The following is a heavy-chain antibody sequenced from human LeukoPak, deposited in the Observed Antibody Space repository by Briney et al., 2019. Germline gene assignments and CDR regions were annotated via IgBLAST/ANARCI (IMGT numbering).Heavy chain of an antibody. V-gene: IGHV1-69*04. D-gene: IGHD5-18*01. CDR1: GGTFSRYA. CDR2: IIPILGIA. CDR3: ARGYSYGPFDY. J-gene: IGHJ4*02. Sequence: SVKVSCKASGGTFSRYAISWVRQAPGQGLEWMGRIIPILGIANYAQKFQGRVTITADKSTSTAYMELSSLRSEDTAVYYCARGYSYGPFDYWGQGTLVTVSS.